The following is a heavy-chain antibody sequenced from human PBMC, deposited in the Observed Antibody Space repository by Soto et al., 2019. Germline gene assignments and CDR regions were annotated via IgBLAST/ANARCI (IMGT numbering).Heavy chain of an antibody. D-gene: IGHD4-17*01. J-gene: IGHJ4*02. CDR2: IYYSGST. CDR3: ARSNGDYGDY. Sequence: SETLSLTCTVSGDSISSYYWSWIRQPPGKGLEWIGYIYYSGSTNYNPSLKSRVTISVDTSKNQFSLKLSSVTAADTAVYYCARSNGDYGDYWSQGTPVTVSS. CDR1: GDSISSYY. V-gene: IGHV4-59*01.